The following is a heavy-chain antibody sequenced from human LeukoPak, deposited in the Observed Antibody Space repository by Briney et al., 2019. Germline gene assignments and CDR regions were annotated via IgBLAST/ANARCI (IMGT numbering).Heavy chain of an antibody. CDR3: ARVRSDYSSSSPPDY. Sequence: GGSLRLSCAASGFTFSTYWMHWVRQAPGKGLVWVSRIDNGGSTTLYADSVRGRFTISRDNAKNTLYLQMNSLRAEDTAIYYCARVRSDYSSSSPPDYWGQGTPVTVSS. J-gene: IGHJ4*02. V-gene: IGHV3-74*01. CDR2: IDNGGSTT. CDR1: GFTFSTYW. D-gene: IGHD6-6*01.